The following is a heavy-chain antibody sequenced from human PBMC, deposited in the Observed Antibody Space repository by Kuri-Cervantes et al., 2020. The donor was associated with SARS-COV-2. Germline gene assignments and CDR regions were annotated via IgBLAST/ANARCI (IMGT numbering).Heavy chain of an antibody. D-gene: IGHD1-1*01. J-gene: IGHJ4*02. V-gene: IGHV3-21*01. Sequence: GGSLRLSCAASGFTFSSYSMNWVRQAPGKGLEWVSSISSSSYIYYADSVKGRFTISRDNAKNMLFLQMNSLRAEDTAVYYCVRDGDHWNFDYWGQGTLVTVSS. CDR1: GFTFSSYS. CDR2: ISSSSYI. CDR3: VRDGDHWNFDY.